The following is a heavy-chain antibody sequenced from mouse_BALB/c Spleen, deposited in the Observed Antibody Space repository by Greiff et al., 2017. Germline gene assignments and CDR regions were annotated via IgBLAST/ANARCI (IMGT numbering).Heavy chain of an antibody. V-gene: IGHV1-9*01. CDR1: GYTFSSYW. Sequence: QVQLKESGAELMKPGASVKISCKATGYTFSSYWIEWVKQRPGHGLEWIGEILPGSGSTNYNEKFKGKATFTADTSSNTAYMQLSSLTSEDSAVYYCARGGVVAPAMDYWGQGTSVTVSS. CDR2: ILPGSGST. D-gene: IGHD1-1*01. CDR3: ARGGVVAPAMDY. J-gene: IGHJ4*01.